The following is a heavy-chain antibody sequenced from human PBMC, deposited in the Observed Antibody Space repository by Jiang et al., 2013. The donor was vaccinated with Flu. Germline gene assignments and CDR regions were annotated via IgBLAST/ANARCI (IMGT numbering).Heavy chain of an antibody. CDR2: DGSEK. CDR3: ARDDY. V-gene: IGHV3-7*01. J-gene: IGHJ4*02. Sequence: DGSEKYYVDSVKGRFTISRDNAKSSASLQMNRLRADDTSVYYCARDDYWGQGTLVTVSS.